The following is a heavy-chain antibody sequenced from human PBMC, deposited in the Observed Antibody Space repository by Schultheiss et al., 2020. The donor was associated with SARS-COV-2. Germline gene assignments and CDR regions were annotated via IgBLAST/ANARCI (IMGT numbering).Heavy chain of an antibody. J-gene: IGHJ4*02. D-gene: IGHD2-21*01. CDR1: GFTVSSNY. V-gene: IGHV3-53*01. CDR2: IYSGGST. Sequence: GGSLRLSCAASGFTVSSNYMSWVRQAPGKGLEWVSVIYSGGSTYYADSVKGRFTISRDNSKNTLYLQMNSLRAEDTAVYYCATPPRGETSNYWGQGTLVTVSS. CDR3: ATPPRGETSNY.